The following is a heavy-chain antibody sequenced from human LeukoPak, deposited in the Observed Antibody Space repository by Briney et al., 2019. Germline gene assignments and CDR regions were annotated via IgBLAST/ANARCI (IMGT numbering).Heavy chain of an antibody. CDR1: GYPFTGYY. CDR2: INPNSGFT. J-gene: IGHJ4*02. Sequence: GASVKVSCKASGYPFTGYYLHWVRQAPGQGLEWMGWINPNSGFTNYAQKFQGRVTMTRDTSISTAYMELSRLRSDDTAVYYCARELNYDSSGYYFDYWGQGTLVTVSS. D-gene: IGHD3-22*01. V-gene: IGHV1-2*02. CDR3: ARELNYDSSGYYFDY.